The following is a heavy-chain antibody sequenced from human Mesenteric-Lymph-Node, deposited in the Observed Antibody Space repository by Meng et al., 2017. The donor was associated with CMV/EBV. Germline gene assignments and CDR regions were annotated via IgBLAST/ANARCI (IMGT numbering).Heavy chain of an antibody. D-gene: IGHD3-22*01. CDR3: AKDDYDSSGYWPGWYFDL. Sequence: GGSLRLSCAASGFTFSSYAMSWVRQAPGKGLEWASAISGSGGSTYYADSVKGRFTISRDNSKNTLYLQMNSLRAEDTAVYYCAKDDYDSSGYWPGWYFDLWGRGTLVTVSS. CDR1: GFTFSSYA. CDR2: ISGSGGST. V-gene: IGHV3-23*01. J-gene: IGHJ2*01.